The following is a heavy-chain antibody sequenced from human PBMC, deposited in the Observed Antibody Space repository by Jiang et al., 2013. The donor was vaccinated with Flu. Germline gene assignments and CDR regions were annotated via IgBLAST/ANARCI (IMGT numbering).Heavy chain of an antibody. CDR3: ARDSPYRSGYLHFDY. CDR2: ISAYNGNT. CDR1: GYTFNNYG. V-gene: IGHV1-18*04. D-gene: IGHD6-25*01. Sequence: SGAEVKKPGASVKVSCKASGYTFNNYGISWVRQAPGRGLEWMGWISAYNGNTNYAQKFQGRVTMTTDTSTTTAYMELRSLRSDDTAVYYCARDSPYRSGYLHFDYWGQGTLVTVSS. J-gene: IGHJ4*02.